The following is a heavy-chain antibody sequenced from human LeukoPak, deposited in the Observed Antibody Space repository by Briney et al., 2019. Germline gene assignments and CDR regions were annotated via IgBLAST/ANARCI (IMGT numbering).Heavy chain of an antibody. CDR3: ARGGLPLGYCSSTSCYTLGSDY. Sequence: ASVKVSCKASGYTFTGYYMHWVRQAPGQGLEWMGWINPNSGGTNYAQKFQGRVTMTRDTSISTAYMELSRLRPDDTAVYYCARGGLPLGYCSSTSCYTLGSDYWGQGTLVTVSS. D-gene: IGHD2-2*02. CDR1: GYTFTGYY. V-gene: IGHV1-2*02. J-gene: IGHJ4*02. CDR2: INPNSGGT.